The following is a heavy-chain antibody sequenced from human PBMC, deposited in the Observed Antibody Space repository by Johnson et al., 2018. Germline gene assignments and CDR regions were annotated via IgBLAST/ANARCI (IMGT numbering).Heavy chain of an antibody. V-gene: IGHV4-61*02. CDR2: IYTSGST. CDR1: GGSISSGSYY. D-gene: IGHD2-2*01. Sequence: QVQLQESGPGLVKPSQTLSLTCTVSGGSISSGSYYWSWIRQPAGKGLEWIGRIYTSGSTNYNPSLKCRVTISVDTSKHPFSLKLSSVTAAETAVYYRARIVSSYYYYMDVWGKGPTVTVSS. J-gene: IGHJ6*03. CDR3: ARIVSSYYYYMDV.